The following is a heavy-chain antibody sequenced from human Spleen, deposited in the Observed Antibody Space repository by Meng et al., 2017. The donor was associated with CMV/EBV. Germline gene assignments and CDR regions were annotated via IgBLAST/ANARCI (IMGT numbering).Heavy chain of an antibody. V-gene: IGHV3-15*07. CDR3: TTSPFDP. CDR2: IKSKTNGGTT. Sequence: LSLTCAASGFTFNNAWMNWVRQAPGKGLEWVGHIKSKTNGGTTDYAAPVKGRFTISRDDSKNTLYLQMNSLKTEDTAVYYCTTSPFDPWGQGTQVTVSS. CDR1: GFTFNNAW. J-gene: IGHJ5*02.